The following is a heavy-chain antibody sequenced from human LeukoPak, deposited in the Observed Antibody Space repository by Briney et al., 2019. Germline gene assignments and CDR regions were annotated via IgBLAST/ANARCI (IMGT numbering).Heavy chain of an antibody. CDR3: ARTTYYSDY. D-gene: IGHD1-1*01. J-gene: IGHJ4*02. V-gene: IGHV1-18*01. CDR2: ISAYNGNT. Sequence: ASVKVSCKASVYTFTNYGISWVRQAPGQGLEWMGWISAYNGNTEYARKLQGRVTMTTDTSTDTAYMELRGLRSDDTAVYYCARTTYYSDYWGRGTLVTVSS. CDR1: VYTFTNYG.